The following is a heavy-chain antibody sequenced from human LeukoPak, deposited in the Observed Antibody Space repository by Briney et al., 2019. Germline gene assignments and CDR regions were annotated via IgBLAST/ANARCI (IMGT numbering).Heavy chain of an antibody. D-gene: IGHD6-6*01. V-gene: IGHV3-23*01. CDR1: GFTFSSYA. Sequence: TGGSLRLSCAASGFTFSSYAMSWVRQAPGKGLEWVSAISGSGGSTYYADSVRGRFTISRDNSKNTLYLQMNSLRAEDTAVYYCAKPDRAIAAPGYWGQGTLVTVSS. CDR2: ISGSGGST. CDR3: AKPDRAIAAPGY. J-gene: IGHJ4*02.